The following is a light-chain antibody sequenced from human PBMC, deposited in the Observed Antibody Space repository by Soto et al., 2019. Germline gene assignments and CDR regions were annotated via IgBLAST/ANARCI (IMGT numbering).Light chain of an antibody. J-gene: IGKJ1*01. CDR1: QSISNH. CDR3: QQSDSTPPWT. V-gene: IGKV1-39*01. Sequence: DIQMTQSPSSLSASVGDRVTITCRASQSISNHLNWYQQKPGKAPKLLIYAASTLQSGVPSRFSGSGSGTDFTLTISSLQLEDFATFYCQQSDSTPPWTFGQGTKVEIK. CDR2: AAS.